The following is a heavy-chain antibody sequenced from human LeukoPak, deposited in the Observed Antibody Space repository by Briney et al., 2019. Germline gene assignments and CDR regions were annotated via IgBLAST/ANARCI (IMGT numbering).Heavy chain of an antibody. CDR3: AKDKSSSWYEGEFDP. CDR1: GFTFSSYA. Sequence: PGGSLRLSCAASGFTFSSYAMSWVRQAPGKGLEWVSAISGSGGSTYYADSVKGRFTISRDNSKNTLYLRMNSLRAEDTAVYYCAKDKSSSWYEGEFDPWGQGTLVTVSS. D-gene: IGHD6-13*01. V-gene: IGHV3-23*01. J-gene: IGHJ5*02. CDR2: ISGSGGST.